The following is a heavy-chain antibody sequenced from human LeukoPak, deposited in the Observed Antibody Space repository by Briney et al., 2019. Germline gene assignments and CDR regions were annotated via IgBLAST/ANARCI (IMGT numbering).Heavy chain of an antibody. J-gene: IGHJ6*02. CDR3: ARETYYDFWSGYPYYYYGMDV. CDR1: GFTVSSNY. Sequence: PGGSLRLSCAASGFTVSSNYMSWVRQAPGKGLEWASVIYSGGSTYYADSVKGRFTISRDNSKNTLYLQMNSLRAEDTAVYYCARETYYDFWSGYPYYYYGMDVWGQGTTVTVSS. V-gene: IGHV3-66*01. D-gene: IGHD3-3*01. CDR2: IYSGGST.